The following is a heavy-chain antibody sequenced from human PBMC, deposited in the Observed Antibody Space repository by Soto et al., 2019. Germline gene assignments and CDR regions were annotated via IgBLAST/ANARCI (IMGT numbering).Heavy chain of an antibody. CDR2: MNPNSGNT. Sequence: QVQLVQSGAEVKKPGASVKVSCKASGYTFTNYDINWVRQATGQGLEWMGWMNPNSGNTGYAQKFQGRVTMTRNTSISTAYMELSSLRFEDTAVYYCARGPTWAGNVDYWGQGTLVTASS. CDR1: GYTFTNYD. D-gene: IGHD1-1*01. CDR3: ARGPTWAGNVDY. V-gene: IGHV1-8*01. J-gene: IGHJ4*02.